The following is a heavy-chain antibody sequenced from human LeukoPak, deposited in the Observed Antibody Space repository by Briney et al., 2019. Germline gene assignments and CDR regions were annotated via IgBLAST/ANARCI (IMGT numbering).Heavy chain of an antibody. CDR2: IIPILGIA. Sequence: GASVKVSCKASGGTFSSYAISWVRQAPGQGLEWMGRIIPILGIANYAQKFQGRVTITADKSTSTAYMELSSLRSEDTTVYYCARVMRFGELFYYYYGMDVWGQGTTVTVSS. CDR1: GGTFSSYA. J-gene: IGHJ6*02. D-gene: IGHD3-10*01. CDR3: ARVMRFGELFYYYYGMDV. V-gene: IGHV1-69*04.